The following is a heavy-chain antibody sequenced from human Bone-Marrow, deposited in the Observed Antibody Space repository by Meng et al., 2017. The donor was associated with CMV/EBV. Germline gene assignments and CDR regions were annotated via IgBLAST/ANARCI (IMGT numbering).Heavy chain of an antibody. J-gene: IGHJ4*02. D-gene: IGHD1-26*01. CDR1: GFTFSSYA. CDR3: ARPRSIVGATTWGHFDY. Sequence: GESLKISCAASGFTFSSYAMHWVRQAPGKGLEWVAVISYDGSNKYYADSVKGRFTISRDNAKNSLYLQMNSLRAEDTAVYYCARPRSIVGATTWGHFDYWGQGPLVTVSS. V-gene: IGHV3-30-3*01. CDR2: ISYDGSNK.